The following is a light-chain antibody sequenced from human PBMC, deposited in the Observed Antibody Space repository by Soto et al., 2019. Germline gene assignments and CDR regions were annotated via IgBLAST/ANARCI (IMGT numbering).Light chain of an antibody. CDR2: DVS. CDR3: SSYTSSSTYYV. V-gene: IGLV2-14*01. Sequence: SALTQPASVSGSPGQPITISCTGTSSDVGGYNYVSWYQQHPGKAPKLMIYDVSNRPSGVSNRFSGSKSGNTASLTISGLQAEDEADYYCSSYTSSSTYYVFGTGTKVTVL. CDR1: SSDVGGYNY. J-gene: IGLJ1*01.